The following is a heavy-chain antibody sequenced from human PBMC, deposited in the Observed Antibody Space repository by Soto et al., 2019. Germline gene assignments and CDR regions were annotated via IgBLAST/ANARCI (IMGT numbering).Heavy chain of an antibody. Sequence: EVQLVESGGGLVQPGGSLRLSCVASGFTFNYYWMHWVRQAPGKGLVWVSRIQSDGSSPDYVDSVKGRFTIPRDNAKNTLYLQMTNLRAEDTAVYYCARGGDPDYWGQGTLVTVSS. CDR2: IQSDGSSP. D-gene: IGHD2-21*02. CDR3: ARGGDPDY. J-gene: IGHJ4*02. CDR1: GFTFNYYW. V-gene: IGHV3-74*01.